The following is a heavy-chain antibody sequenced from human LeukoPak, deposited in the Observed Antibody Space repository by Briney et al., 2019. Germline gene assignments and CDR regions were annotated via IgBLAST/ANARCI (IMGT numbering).Heavy chain of an antibody. D-gene: IGHD3-3*01. CDR2: INPSGDST. CDR1: GYTFTSCN. CDR3: ARTPAEITIFGVAPKLDY. Sequence: ASVKVSCKASGYTFTSCNMHWVRQAPGQGLEWMGIINPSGDSTSYAQKFQGRVTMTRDMSTRTVYMELSSLRSEETAVYYCARTPAEITIFGVAPKLDYWGQGTLVTVSS. J-gene: IGHJ4*02. V-gene: IGHV1-46*01.